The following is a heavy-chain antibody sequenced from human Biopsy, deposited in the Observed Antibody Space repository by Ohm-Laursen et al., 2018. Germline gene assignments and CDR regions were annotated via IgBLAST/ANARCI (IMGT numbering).Heavy chain of an antibody. V-gene: IGHV4-31*03. CDR1: GASVNTTGYF. D-gene: IGHD3-9*01. CDR3: VREPKTGTAEAWYFDL. Sequence: SQTLSLTCSGSGASVNTTGYFWPWIRQRPGKGLEWIGYISYNERTHYNPSLTSRLAISFDTSNNRISLQLRSVSVADTAVYYCVREPKTGTAEAWYFDLWGRGSPVTVPS. J-gene: IGHJ2*01. CDR2: ISYNERT.